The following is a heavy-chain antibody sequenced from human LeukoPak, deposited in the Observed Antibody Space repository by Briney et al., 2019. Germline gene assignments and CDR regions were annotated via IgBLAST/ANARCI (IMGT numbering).Heavy chain of an antibody. Sequence: GGSLRLSCAASGFTFSSYDMSWVREAPGKGLEWVSAISGGGGSTYYAGSVKGRFTISRDNSKNALYLQMNSLVAEDTAVYYCAKHGSGSYYLMIGVGWFDSWGQGTLVTVSS. J-gene: IGHJ5*01. CDR2: ISGGGGST. CDR1: GFTFSSYD. D-gene: IGHD3-10*01. V-gene: IGHV3-23*01. CDR3: AKHGSGSYYLMIGVGWFDS.